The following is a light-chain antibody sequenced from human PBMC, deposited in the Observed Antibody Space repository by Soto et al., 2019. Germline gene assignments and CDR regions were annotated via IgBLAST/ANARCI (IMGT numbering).Light chain of an antibody. Sequence: DIQMTQSPSSLSASVGDRVTITCRASQSISSYLNWYQQKPGTAPKLLIYAASSLQSGVPSRFSGSGSGKDLTLTISSLQPEDFATYYCQQSYSTQYTFGLGTKVDIX. V-gene: IGKV1-39*01. J-gene: IGKJ2*01. CDR3: QQSYSTQYT. CDR2: AAS. CDR1: QSISSY.